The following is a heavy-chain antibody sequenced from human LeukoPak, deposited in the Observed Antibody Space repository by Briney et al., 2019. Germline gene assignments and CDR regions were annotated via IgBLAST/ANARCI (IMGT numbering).Heavy chain of an antibody. J-gene: IGHJ5*02. D-gene: IGHD4-17*01. CDR2: IYYSGST. V-gene: IGHV4-59*01. CDR3: ARALLRPWFDP. Sequence: SETLSLTCTVSGGSISSYYWSWIRQPPGKGLEWIGYIYYSGSTNYNPSLKSRVTISVDSSKNQFSLKLSSVTAADTAVYYCARALLRPWFDPWGQGTLVTVSS. CDR1: GGSISSYY.